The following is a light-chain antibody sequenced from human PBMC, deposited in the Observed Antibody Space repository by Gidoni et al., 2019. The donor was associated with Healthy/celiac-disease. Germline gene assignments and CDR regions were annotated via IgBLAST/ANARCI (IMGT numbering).Light chain of an antibody. CDR2: QDS. J-gene: IGLJ2*01. CDR3: QAWDSSIVV. V-gene: IGLV3-1*01. CDR1: KLGDKY. Sequence: SYELTPPPSVSVSPGQTASIPCPGDKLGDKYACWYQPKPGQSPVLVIYQDSKRPSGIPERFSGSNAGNTATLTISGTQAMDEADYYCQAWDSSIVVVGGGTKLTVL.